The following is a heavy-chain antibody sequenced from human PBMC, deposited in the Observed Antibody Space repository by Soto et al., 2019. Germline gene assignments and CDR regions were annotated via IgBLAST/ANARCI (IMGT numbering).Heavy chain of an antibody. CDR2: ISYDGSNK. V-gene: IGHV3-30-3*01. CDR1: GFTFSSSS. Sequence: GGSLRLSCAASGFTFSSSSMHRVRQAPGKGLEWVAVISYDGSNKYYADSVKGRFTISRDNSKNTLYLQMNSLRAEDTAVYYCARSWFGGLVVVVPAARGGQGTRVTVSS. D-gene: IGHD2-2*01. J-gene: IGHJ4*02. CDR3: ARSWFGGLVVVVPAAR.